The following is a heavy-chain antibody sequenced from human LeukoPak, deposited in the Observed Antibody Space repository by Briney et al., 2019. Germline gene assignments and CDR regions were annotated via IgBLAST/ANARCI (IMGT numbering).Heavy chain of an antibody. D-gene: IGHD6-6*01. CDR3: ARDFGIAARPSESPYYMDV. Sequence: ASVKVSCKASGGTFSSYAISWVRQAPGQGLEWMGRIIPILGIANYAQKFQGRVTMTRDTSTSTVYMELSSLRSEDTAVYYCARDFGIAARPSESPYYMDVWGKGTTVTVSS. CDR2: IIPILGIA. CDR1: GGTFSSYA. V-gene: IGHV1-69*04. J-gene: IGHJ6*03.